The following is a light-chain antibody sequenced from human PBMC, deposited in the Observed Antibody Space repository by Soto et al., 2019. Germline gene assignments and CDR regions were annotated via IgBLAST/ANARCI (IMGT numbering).Light chain of an antibody. CDR3: SSYTSSSTAV. J-gene: IGLJ3*02. CDR2: DVS. CDR1: SSDVGRYNY. Sequence: QSALTQPASVSGSPGQSITISFTGTSSDVGRYNYVSWYQQHPGKAPKLMIYDVSNRPSGVSNRFSGSKSGNTASLTISGLQAEDEADYYCSSYTSSSTAVFGGGTKLTVL. V-gene: IGLV2-14*03.